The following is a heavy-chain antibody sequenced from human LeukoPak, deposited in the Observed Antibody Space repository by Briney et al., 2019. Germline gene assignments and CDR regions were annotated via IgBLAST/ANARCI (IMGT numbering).Heavy chain of an antibody. CDR1: GFTFSSYG. V-gene: IGHV3-33*01. CDR2: IWYDGSNK. J-gene: IGHJ4*02. Sequence: GGSLRLSCAASGFTFSSYGMHWVRQAPGKGLEWVAVIWYDGSNKNYADSVKGRFTISRDNSKNTLYLQMNSLRAEDTAVYYCARDHQLLCFDYWGQGTLVTVSS. D-gene: IGHD2-2*01. CDR3: ARDHQLLCFDY.